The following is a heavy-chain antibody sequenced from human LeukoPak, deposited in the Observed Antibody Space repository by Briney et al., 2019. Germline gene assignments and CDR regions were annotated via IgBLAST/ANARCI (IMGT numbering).Heavy chain of an antibody. Sequence: SETLSLTCTVSGGSISSYYWSWIRQPAGMGLEWIGRIFTSGRTDYNPSLKSRVTISVDTSKNQFSLKLSSVTAADTAVYYCARRSGGYCSSTSCYRLVPRPFDPWGQGTLVTVSS. J-gene: IGHJ5*02. CDR2: IFTSGRT. V-gene: IGHV4-4*07. CDR3: ARRSGGYCSSTSCYRLVPRPFDP. D-gene: IGHD2-2*01. CDR1: GGSISSYY.